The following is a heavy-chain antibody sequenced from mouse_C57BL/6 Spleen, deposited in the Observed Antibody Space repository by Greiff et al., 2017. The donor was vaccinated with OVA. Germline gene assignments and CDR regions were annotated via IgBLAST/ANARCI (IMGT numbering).Heavy chain of an antibody. CDR3: ARGSFFDY. D-gene: IGHD1-1*01. Sequence: EVQLVESGGGLVKPGGSLKLSCAASGFTFSDYGMHWVRQAPEKGLEWVAYISSGSSTIYYADTVKGRFTISRDNAKNTLFLQMTSRRSEDTAIYYCARGSFFDYWGQGTTLTVSS. V-gene: IGHV5-17*01. CDR1: GFTFSDYG. J-gene: IGHJ2*01. CDR2: ISSGSSTI.